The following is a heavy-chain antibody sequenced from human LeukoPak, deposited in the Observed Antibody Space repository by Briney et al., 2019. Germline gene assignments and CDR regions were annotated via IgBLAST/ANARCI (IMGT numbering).Heavy chain of an antibody. D-gene: IGHD1-26*01. CDR2: IRYDGSNK. CDR3: ARVGSGWRFLVGATEEGGMDV. Sequence: PGGSLRLSCAASGFTFSNYGMHWVRQAPGKGLEWVAFIRYDGSNKYYADSVKGRFTISRDNSKNTLYLQMNSLRGEDTAVYYCARVGSGWRFLVGATEEGGMDVWGQGTTVTVSS. CDR1: GFTFSNYG. V-gene: IGHV3-30*02. J-gene: IGHJ6*02.